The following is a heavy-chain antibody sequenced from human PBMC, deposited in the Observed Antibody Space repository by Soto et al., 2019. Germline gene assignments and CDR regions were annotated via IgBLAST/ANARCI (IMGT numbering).Heavy chain of an antibody. J-gene: IGHJ4*02. CDR1: GGSISSGEYY. V-gene: IGHV4-30-4*01. CDR3: ATLYSYPTY. D-gene: IGHD2-21*01. CDR2: IYYTGRT. Sequence: QVQLQESGPGLVKPSQTLSLTCAVSGGSISSGEYYWSWIRQPPGKGLEWIGYIYYTGRTYYNPSLKSRLFMSVDTSKNQVSLKLSSVTAADTAVYYCATLYSYPTYWGQGTLVTVSS.